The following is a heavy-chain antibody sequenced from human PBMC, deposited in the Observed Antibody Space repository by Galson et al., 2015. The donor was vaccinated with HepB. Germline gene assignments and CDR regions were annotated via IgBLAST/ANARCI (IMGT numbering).Heavy chain of an antibody. CDR2: IYPGDSDT. Sequence: KVSCKASGYIFTSYWIGWVRQMPGKGLEWMGIIYPGDSDTRYSPSFQGQVTISADKSISTAYLQWSSLKASDTAMYYCARHRAYYDFWSGYYLGYYYGMDVWGQGTTVTVSS. CDR3: ARHRAYYDFWSGYYLGYYYGMDV. CDR1: GYIFTSYW. D-gene: IGHD3-3*01. J-gene: IGHJ6*02. V-gene: IGHV5-51*01.